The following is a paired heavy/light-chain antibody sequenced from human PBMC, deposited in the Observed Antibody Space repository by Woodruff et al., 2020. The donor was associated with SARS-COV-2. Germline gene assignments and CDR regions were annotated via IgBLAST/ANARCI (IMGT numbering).Light chain of an antibody. CDR1: QSLLDSDDGNTC. V-gene: IGKV2-40*01. CDR3: MQRIEFPYT. Sequence: DIVMTQTPLSLPVTPGEPASISCTSSQSLLDSDDGNTCLDWYLQKPGQSPQLLIYTLSYRASGVPDRFSGSGSGTDFTLKISRVEAEDVGVYYCMQRIEFPYTFGQGTKLELK. J-gene: IGKJ2*01. CDR2: TLS.
Heavy chain of an antibody. V-gene: IGHV3-30*03. J-gene: IGHJ4*02. CDR3: ARDDLYDSSGYLVGY. Sequence: QVQLVESGGGVVQPGRSLRLSCVASGFTFSSYGMHWVRQAPGRGLEWVAVISYDGSNKHYVDSVKGRFTISRDNSKNTLYLQMNSLRAEDTAVYYCARDDLYDSSGYLVGYWGQGTLVTVSS. CDR1: GFTFSSYG. D-gene: IGHD3-22*01. CDR2: ISYDGSNK.